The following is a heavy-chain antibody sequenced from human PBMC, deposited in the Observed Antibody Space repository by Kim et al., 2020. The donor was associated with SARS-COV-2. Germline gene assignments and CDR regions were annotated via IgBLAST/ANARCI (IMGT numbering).Heavy chain of an antibody. Sequence: SETLSLTCTVSGGSISSSTYYWGWIRQPPGKGLEWIGSIYNDGRTYYNPSLKSRVTISVDTSKNQFSLKLSSVTAPDTAVYYCGRLGEAYTQNGMDVWGQGTTVIVSS. CDR3: GRLGEAYTQNGMDV. CDR2: IYNDGRT. CDR1: GGSISSSTYY. J-gene: IGHJ6*02. D-gene: IGHD3-16*01. V-gene: IGHV4-39*01.